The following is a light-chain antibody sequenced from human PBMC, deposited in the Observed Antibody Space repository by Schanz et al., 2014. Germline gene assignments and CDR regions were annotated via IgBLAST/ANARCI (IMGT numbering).Light chain of an antibody. CDR3: QQYISSPGT. V-gene: IGKV3-20*01. Sequence: EIVLTQSPGTLSLSPGERATLSCRASQSVSSSYLAWYQQKPGQAPRLLISGASSRATGIPDRFSGSGSGTDFTLIIHRLEPEDFAAYYCQQYISSPGTFGQGTKVEIK. CDR2: GAS. J-gene: IGKJ1*01. CDR1: QSVSSSY.